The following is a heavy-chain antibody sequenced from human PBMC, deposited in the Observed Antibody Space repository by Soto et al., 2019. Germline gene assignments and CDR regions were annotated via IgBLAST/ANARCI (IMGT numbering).Heavy chain of an antibody. CDR1: GFTFSSYA. J-gene: IGHJ4*02. CDR2: ISGSGGST. Sequence: GGSLRLSCAASGFTFSSYAMSWVRQAPGKGLEWVSAISGSGGSTYYADSVKGRFTISRDNSKNTLYLQMNSLRAEDTAVYYCAPRPGSAKGFTAMVLSDYWGQGTLVTVSS. CDR3: APRPGSAKGFTAMVLSDY. V-gene: IGHV3-23*01. D-gene: IGHD5-18*01.